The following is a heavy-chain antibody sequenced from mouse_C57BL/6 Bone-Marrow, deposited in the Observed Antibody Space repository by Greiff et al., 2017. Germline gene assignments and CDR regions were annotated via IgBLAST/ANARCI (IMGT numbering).Heavy chain of an antibody. CDR3: ARSVLFMDY. J-gene: IGHJ4*01. Sequence: DVKLQESGGGLVKPGGSLKLSCAASGFTFSSYAMSWVRQTPEKRLEWVATISDGGSYTYYPDNVKGRFTISRDNAKNNLYLQMSHLKSEDTAMYYCARSVLFMDYWGQGTSVTVSS. CDR1: GFTFSSYA. CDR2: ISDGGSYT. V-gene: IGHV5-4*03.